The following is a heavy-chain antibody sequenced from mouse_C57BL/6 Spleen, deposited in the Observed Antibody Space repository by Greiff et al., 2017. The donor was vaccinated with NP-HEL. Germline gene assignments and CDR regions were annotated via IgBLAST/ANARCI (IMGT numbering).Heavy chain of an antibody. CDR3: TDLYGSRAY. Sequence: EVQLVESGGGLVQPGGSMKLSCVASGFTFSNYWMNWVRQSPEKGLEWVAQIRLKSDNYATHYAESVKGRFTISRDDSKSSVYLQMNNLRAEDTGIYYCTDLYGSRAYWGQGTLVTVSA. V-gene: IGHV6-3*01. J-gene: IGHJ3*01. CDR1: GFTFSNYW. D-gene: IGHD1-1*01. CDR2: IRLKSDNYAT.